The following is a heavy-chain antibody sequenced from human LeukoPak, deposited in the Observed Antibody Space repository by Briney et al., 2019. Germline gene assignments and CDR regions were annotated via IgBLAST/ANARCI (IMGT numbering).Heavy chain of an antibody. CDR1: GFSLSTSGMC. CDR2: IDWDDDK. V-gene: IGHV2-70*11. Sequence: CGPAGVHPTQTLTLTCTFSGFSLSTSGMCVSWIRQPPGKALVWLARIDWDDDKYYSTSLKTRLTISKDTSKNQVVLTMTNMDPVDTATYYCARGCYASGIYWFDYWGPGTLLSASS. J-gene: IGHJ4*02. CDR3: ARGCYASGIYWFDY. D-gene: IGHD3-10*01.